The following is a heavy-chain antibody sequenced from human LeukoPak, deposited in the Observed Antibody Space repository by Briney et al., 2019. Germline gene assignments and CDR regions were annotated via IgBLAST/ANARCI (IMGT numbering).Heavy chain of an antibody. D-gene: IGHD3-9*01. CDR3: ARGSDILTGYFDY. J-gene: IGHJ4*02. CDR2: ISYDGSNK. CDR1: GFTFSSYA. Sequence: GGSLRLSCAASGFTFSSYAMHWVRQAPGKGLEWVAVISYDGSNKYYADSVKGRFTISRDNSKNTRYLQMNSLRAEDTAVYYCARGSDILTGYFDYWGQGTLVTVSS. V-gene: IGHV3-30*04.